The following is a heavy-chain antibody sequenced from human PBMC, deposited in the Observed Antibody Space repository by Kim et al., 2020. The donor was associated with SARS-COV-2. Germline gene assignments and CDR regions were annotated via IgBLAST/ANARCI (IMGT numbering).Heavy chain of an antibody. CDR1: GGSISSYY. J-gene: IGHJ5*02. CDR2: IYYSGST. D-gene: IGHD3-10*01. Sequence: SETLSLTCTVSGGSISSYYWSWIRQPPGKGLEWIGYIYYSGSTNYNPSLKSRVTISVDTSKNQFSLKLSSVTAADTAVYYCARWGGWFDPWGQGTLVTVS. V-gene: IGHV4-59*13. CDR3: ARWGGWFDP.